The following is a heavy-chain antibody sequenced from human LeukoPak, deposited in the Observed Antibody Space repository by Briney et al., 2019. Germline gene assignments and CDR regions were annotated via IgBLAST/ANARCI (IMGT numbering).Heavy chain of an antibody. J-gene: IGHJ5*02. V-gene: IGHV4-4*07. CDR3: ARASPTTNKGAYGWFDP. D-gene: IGHD1-14*01. Sequence: PSETLSLTCTVSGGSISGYYWSWIRQPAGKGLEWIGRIYTSGSTNYNPSLESRVTMSVDTSKNQFSLKLSSVTAADTAVYYCARASPTTNKGAYGWFDPWGQGTLVTVSS. CDR2: IYTSGST. CDR1: GGSISGYY.